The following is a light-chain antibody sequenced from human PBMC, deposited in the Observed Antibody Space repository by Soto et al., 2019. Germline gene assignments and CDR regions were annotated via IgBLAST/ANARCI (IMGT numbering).Light chain of an antibody. Sequence: DIQMTQSPSSVSASVGDRVTITCRASQGISNWLAWYQQKPGKAPSLLIHAASSLQSGVPSRFSGSGYGTDFTLTITRLEPEDFAVYYCQTYGSSPLTFGQGTKLEI. CDR3: QTYGSSPLT. J-gene: IGKJ2*01. V-gene: IGKV1-12*01. CDR1: QGISNW. CDR2: AAS.